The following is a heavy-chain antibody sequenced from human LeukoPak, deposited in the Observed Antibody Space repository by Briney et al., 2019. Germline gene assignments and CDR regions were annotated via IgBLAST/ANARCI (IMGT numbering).Heavy chain of an antibody. Sequence: ASVKVSCKASGYTFTSYAMHWVRQAPGQRLEWMGWINAGNGNTKYSQKFQGRLTITRDTSASTAYMELSSLRSEDTAVYYCARAWDDIVVVPAAYDLRYYYGMDVWGQGTTVTVSS. V-gene: IGHV1-3*01. CDR1: GYTFTSYA. CDR3: ARAWDDIVVVPAAYDLRYYYGMDV. D-gene: IGHD2-2*01. J-gene: IGHJ6*02. CDR2: INAGNGNT.